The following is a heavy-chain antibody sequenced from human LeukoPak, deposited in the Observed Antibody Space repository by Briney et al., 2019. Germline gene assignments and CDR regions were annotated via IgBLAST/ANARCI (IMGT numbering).Heavy chain of an antibody. V-gene: IGHV4-34*01. J-gene: IGHJ6*02. CDR1: GGSFSGYY. CDR3: ARALWFGVLGYYYYYGMDV. CDR2: INHSGST. D-gene: IGHD3-10*01. Sequence: SETLSLTCAVYGGSFSGYYWSWIRQPPGKGLEWIGEINHSGSTNYNPSLKSRVTISVDTSTNQFSLKLSSVTAADTAVYYCARALWFGVLGYYYYYGMDVWGQGTTVTVSS.